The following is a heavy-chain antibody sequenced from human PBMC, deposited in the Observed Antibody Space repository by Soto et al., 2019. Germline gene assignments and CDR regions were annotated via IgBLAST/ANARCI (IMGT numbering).Heavy chain of an antibody. V-gene: IGHV1-8*01. CDR2: MSPNSGNT. Sequence: SVKVSCNASGYTFSSYDINWVRQATGQGLEWMGWMSPNSGNTGYAQNFEARVTMTRDTSISTAYMELSSLTSEDTAMYYCARGVDAGVDYWGQGTLVTVS. CDR3: ARGVDAGVDY. CDR1: GYTFSSYD. D-gene: IGHD1-26*01. J-gene: IGHJ4*02.